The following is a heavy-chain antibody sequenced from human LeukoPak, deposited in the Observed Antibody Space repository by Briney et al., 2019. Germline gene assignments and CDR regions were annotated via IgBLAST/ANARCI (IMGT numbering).Heavy chain of an antibody. CDR2: TYIGGDT. D-gene: IGHD2-21*01. Sequence: SQTLSLTCTASGDSISSGSYLWIWIRQPAGKGLEWIGRTYIGGDTNYNPSLKSRVTISLDTSKNQISLRLSSVTAADTAVYYCARDPRGVKAILGAFDIWGQGTTVTVSS. CDR1: GDSISSGSYL. CDR3: ARDPRGVKAILGAFDI. V-gene: IGHV4-61*02. J-gene: IGHJ3*02.